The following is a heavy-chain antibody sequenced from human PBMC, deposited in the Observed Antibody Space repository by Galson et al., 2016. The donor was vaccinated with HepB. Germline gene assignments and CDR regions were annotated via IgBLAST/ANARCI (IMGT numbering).Heavy chain of an antibody. Sequence: SVKVSCKASGDTFRSHTIIWVRQAPGQGLEWMGGIIPIFGPGDYAQEFQDRVAITADEPTRTVYMELSSLRSEDTAVYYCARGITGDLGPRKDAFDIWGQGTMVTVSS. CDR3: ARGITGDLGPRKDAFDI. V-gene: IGHV1-69*13. D-gene: IGHD1-14*01. CDR1: GDTFRSHT. J-gene: IGHJ3*02. CDR2: IIPIFGPG.